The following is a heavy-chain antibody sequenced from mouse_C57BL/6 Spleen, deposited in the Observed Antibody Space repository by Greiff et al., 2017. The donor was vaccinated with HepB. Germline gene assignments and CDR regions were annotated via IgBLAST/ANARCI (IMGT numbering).Heavy chain of an antibody. V-gene: IGHV1-4*01. D-gene: IGHD1-1*01. CDR3: ARSAYGSSYKAMDY. CDR2: INPSSGYT. J-gene: IGHJ4*01. Sequence: VQLKQSGAELARPGASVKMSCKASGYTFTSYTMHWVKQRPGQGLEWIGYINPSSGYTKYNQKFKDKATLTADKSSSTAYMQLSSLTSEDSAVYYCARSAYGSSYKAMDYWGQGTSVTVSS. CDR1: GYTFTSYT.